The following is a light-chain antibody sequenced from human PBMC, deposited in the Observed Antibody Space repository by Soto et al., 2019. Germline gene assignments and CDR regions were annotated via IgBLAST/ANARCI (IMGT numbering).Light chain of an antibody. Sequence: EIVLTQSPGTLPLSPGERATLSCRASQSLSSSYLAWYQQKPGQAPRLLIYDVSSRAPGIPDRFSGSGSETDFTLTISRLEPEDFAVYYCQQYNNWPSFGQGTRLEIK. CDR3: QQYNNWPS. CDR1: QSLSSSY. CDR2: DVS. V-gene: IGKV3-20*01. J-gene: IGKJ5*01.